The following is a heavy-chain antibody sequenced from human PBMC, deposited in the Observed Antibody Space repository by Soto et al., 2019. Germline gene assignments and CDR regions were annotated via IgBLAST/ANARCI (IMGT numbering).Heavy chain of an antibody. CDR1: GYTFADHA. Sequence: HPGGSLRLSCAASGYTFADHAMHWVRQAPGKGLEWVAVISYDGGNKYYADSVKGRFTISRDNSKNTLYLQMNSLRAEDTAVYYCARDGPYYDSSGPDYWGQGTLVTVS. J-gene: IGHJ4*02. CDR2: ISYDGGNK. V-gene: IGHV3-30-3*01. D-gene: IGHD3-22*01. CDR3: ARDGPYYDSSGPDY.